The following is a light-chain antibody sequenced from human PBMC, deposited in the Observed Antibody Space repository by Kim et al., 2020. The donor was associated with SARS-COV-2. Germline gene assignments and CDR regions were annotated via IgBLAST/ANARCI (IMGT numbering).Light chain of an antibody. J-gene: IGLJ3*02. Sequence: NFMLTQPHSVSESPGKTVTISCTRSSGSIATNYVQWHQQRPGSAPTTVIYEDYRRPSGVPDRFSGSVDRSSNFAALTISGLRTEDEADYYCQSYDSSDHGVFGGGTRVTVL. V-gene: IGLV6-57*04. CDR1: SGSIATNY. CDR3: QSYDSSDHGV. CDR2: EDY.